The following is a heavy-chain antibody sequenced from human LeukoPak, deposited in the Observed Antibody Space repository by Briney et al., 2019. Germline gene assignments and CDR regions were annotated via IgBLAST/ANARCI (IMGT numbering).Heavy chain of an antibody. CDR3: ARDLYDSSGHNYFDY. V-gene: IGHV3-30*12. CDR1: GFTFRNYG. Sequence: GGSLRLSCVASGFTFRNYGMHWVRQAPGKGLEWLAIIYFDGSNQYYADSVKGRFTISRDNSKNTLYLQMSSLGAEDTAVYYCARDLYDSSGHNYFDYWGQGTLVTVSS. CDR2: IYFDGSNQ. J-gene: IGHJ4*02. D-gene: IGHD3-22*01.